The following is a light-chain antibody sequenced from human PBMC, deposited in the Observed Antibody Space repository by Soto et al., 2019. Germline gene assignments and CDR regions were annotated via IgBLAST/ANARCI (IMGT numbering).Light chain of an antibody. Sequence: EIVLTQSPGTLTLSPGEGATLSCRASGTVNNNYVAWYQQTPGQAPRLLIYDASTRATDIPDRISGSGSGTDFPLTISRLQPEDFAVYYCQQYGDSPQTFGQGTKVEVK. CDR3: QQYGDSPQT. J-gene: IGKJ1*01. CDR1: GTVNNNY. CDR2: DAS. V-gene: IGKV3-20*01.